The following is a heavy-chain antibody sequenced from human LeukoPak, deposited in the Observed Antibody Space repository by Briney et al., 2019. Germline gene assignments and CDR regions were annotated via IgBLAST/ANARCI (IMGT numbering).Heavy chain of an antibody. CDR2: IYHSGST. J-gene: IGHJ5*02. Sequence: PSETLSLTCAVFGGSISSGGYSWSWIRQPPGKGLEWIGYIYHSGSTYYNPSLKSRVTISVDRSKNQFSLKLSSVTAADTAVYYCARGGGYYDSSGYPRFDPWGQGTLVTVSS. CDR1: GGSISSGGYS. D-gene: IGHD3-22*01. CDR3: ARGGGYYDSSGYPRFDP. V-gene: IGHV4-30-2*01.